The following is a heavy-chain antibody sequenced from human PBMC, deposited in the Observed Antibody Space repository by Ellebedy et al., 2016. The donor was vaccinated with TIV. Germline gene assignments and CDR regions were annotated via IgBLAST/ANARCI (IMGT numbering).Heavy chain of an antibody. J-gene: IGHJ4*02. V-gene: IGHV1-18*01. Sequence: AASVKVSCKASGYTFTNYAINWVRQAPGQGLEWMGWISTYNGNTNYAQTLQGRVIMTTDTSTSTAYMELRSLRSDDTAVYYCARDYFGSGSYYNVWGQGTLVTVSS. CDR2: ISTYNGNT. D-gene: IGHD3-10*01. CDR3: ARDYFGSGSYYNV. CDR1: GYTFTNYA.